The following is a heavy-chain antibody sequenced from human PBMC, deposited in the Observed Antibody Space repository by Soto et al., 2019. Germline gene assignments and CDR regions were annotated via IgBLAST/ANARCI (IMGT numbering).Heavy chain of an antibody. V-gene: IGHV3-53*01. J-gene: IGHJ6*02. Sequence: PGGALRLSCAASGLSVSTNFMSWVRQAPGKGLEWLAVIYSGGKTFYADSVKGRFTISKDNSKNTLSLQMNSPRAEDTAVYYCTRDAPGERPYYFYYYGMDVWGQGTTVTVSS. CDR2: IYSGGKT. CDR1: GLSVSTNF. CDR3: TRDAPGERPYYFYYYGMDV.